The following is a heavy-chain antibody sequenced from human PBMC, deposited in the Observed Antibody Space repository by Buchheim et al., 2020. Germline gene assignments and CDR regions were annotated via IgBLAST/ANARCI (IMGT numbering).Heavy chain of an antibody. CDR1: GFTVSSNY. CDR3: ARDSYYDFWSGSDY. J-gene: IGHJ4*02. V-gene: IGHV3-66*01. Sequence: EVQLVESGGGLVQPGGSLRLSCAASGFTVSSNYMSWVRQAPGKGLEWVSVIYSGGSTYYADSVKGRFIISRDNSKNTLYLQMNSLRAEDTAVYYCARDSYYDFWSGSDYWGQGTL. CDR2: IYSGGST. D-gene: IGHD3-3*01.